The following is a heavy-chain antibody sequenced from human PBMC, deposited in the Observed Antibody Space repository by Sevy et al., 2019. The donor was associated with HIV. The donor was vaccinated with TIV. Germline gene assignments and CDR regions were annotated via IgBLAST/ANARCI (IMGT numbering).Heavy chain of an antibody. CDR3: ARDRGAARPSVFDY. CDR1: GGTFSSYA. V-gene: IGHV1-69*13. CDR2: IIPIFGTA. D-gene: IGHD6-6*01. J-gene: IGHJ4*02. Sequence: ASVKVSCKASGGTFSSYAISWVRQAPGQGLEWMGGIIPIFGTANYAQKFQGRVTITADESTGTAYMELSSLRSEDTAVYYCARDRGAARPSVFDYWGQGTLVTVSS.